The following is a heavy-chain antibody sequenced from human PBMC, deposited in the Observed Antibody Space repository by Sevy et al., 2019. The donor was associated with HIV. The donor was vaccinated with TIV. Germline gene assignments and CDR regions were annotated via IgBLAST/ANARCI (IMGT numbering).Heavy chain of an antibody. CDR1: GYTFTGYY. CDR3: ARVRGDMITFGGVTSDAFDI. V-gene: IGHV1-2*04. D-gene: IGHD3-16*01. J-gene: IGHJ3*02. CDR2: INPNSGGT. Sequence: DSVKVSCKASGYTFTGYYMHWVRQAPGQGLEWMGWINPNSGGTNYAQKFQGWVTMTRDTSISTAYMELSRLRSDDTAVYYCARVRGDMITFGGVTSDAFDIWGQGTMVTVSS.